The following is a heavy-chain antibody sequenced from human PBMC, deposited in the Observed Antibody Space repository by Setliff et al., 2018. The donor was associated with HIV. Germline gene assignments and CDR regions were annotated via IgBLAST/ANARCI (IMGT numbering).Heavy chain of an antibody. CDR1: GFTSSSYG. Sequence: SGGSLRLSCAASGFTSSSYGMHWVRQAPGKGLEWVAFIRYDGTYKYYADSLKGRFTISRDNSKNTLFLQMNSLRTEDTAVYYCAKNFYSSPWSPLDYWGQGTLVTVSS. V-gene: IGHV3-30*02. CDR3: AKNFYSSPWSPLDY. D-gene: IGHD6-19*01. CDR2: IRYDGTYK. J-gene: IGHJ4*02.